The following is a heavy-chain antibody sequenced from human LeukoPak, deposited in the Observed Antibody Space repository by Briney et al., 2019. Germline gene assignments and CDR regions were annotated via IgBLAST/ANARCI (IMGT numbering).Heavy chain of an antibody. V-gene: IGHV1-18*01. J-gene: IGHJ6*03. CDR3: ARENRGYDLGYYYYMDV. D-gene: IGHD5-12*01. Sequence: ASVKVSCKASGYTLTDYGISWVRQAPGQGLEWKGWISTHNGNTNYAQKFHGRVTMTTDTSTSTAYMELRSLRSDDTAVYYCARENRGYDLGYYYYMDVWGKGTTVTVSS. CDR1: GYTLTDYG. CDR2: ISTHNGNT.